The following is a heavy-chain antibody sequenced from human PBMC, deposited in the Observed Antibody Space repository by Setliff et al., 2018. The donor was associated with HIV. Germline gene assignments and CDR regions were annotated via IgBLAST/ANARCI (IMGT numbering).Heavy chain of an antibody. CDR2: ISSSSSYT. CDR1: GFAFSFYA. D-gene: IGHD6-19*01. V-gene: IGHV3-21*01. J-gene: IGHJ4*02. CDR3: AMSPYSSGLFDY. Sequence: GGSLRLSCAASGFAFSFYAMNWVRQAPGKGLEWVSYISSSSSYTHYADSVKGRFTISRDNVKNSLYLQMNSLRAEDTAVYYCAMSPYSSGLFDYWGQGTLVTVSS.